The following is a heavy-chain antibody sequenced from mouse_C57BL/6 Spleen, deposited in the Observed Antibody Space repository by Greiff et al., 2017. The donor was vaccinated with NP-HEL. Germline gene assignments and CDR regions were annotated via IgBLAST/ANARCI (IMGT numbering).Heavy chain of an antibody. CDR1: GFTFTTYA. V-gene: IGHV10-3*01. CDR3: VRGGYSYDY. J-gene: IGHJ2*01. Sequence: VKLMESGGGLVQPKGSLKLSCAASGFTFTTYAMHWVRRAPGTGFEWVARLRSNSSHSATYYADSVKDRFTISRDESQSMLYLQMNNLKTEDTAMYYCVRGGYSYDYWGQGNTLTVSS. D-gene: IGHD2-12*01. CDR2: LRSNSSHSAT.